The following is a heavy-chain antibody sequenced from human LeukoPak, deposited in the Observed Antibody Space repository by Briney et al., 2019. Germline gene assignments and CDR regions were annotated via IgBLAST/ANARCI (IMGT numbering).Heavy chain of an antibody. CDR1: GFTFSTYN. V-gene: IGHV3-48*04. CDR3: AVSTSLAGRFLEWPWYFDL. J-gene: IGHJ2*01. D-gene: IGHD3-3*01. CDR2: ISSSSSTI. Sequence: PGGSLRLSCAASGFTFSTYNMNWVRQAPGKGLEWVSYISSSSSTIYYADSVKGRFTISRDNAKNSLFLQMNSLRAEDTAVYYCAVSTSLAGRFLEWPWYFDLWGRGTLVTVSS.